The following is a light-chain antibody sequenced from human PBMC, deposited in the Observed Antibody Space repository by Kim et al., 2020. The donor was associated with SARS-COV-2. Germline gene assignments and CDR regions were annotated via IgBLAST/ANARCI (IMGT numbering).Light chain of an antibody. V-gene: IGLV2-14*03. CDR1: GSDVGGYDY. CDR2: DVT. Sequence: GQSITISCTGTGSDVGGYDYVSWYQQHPGKAPILIIYDVTKRPSGVSNRFSGSKSGNTASLTISGLQAEDEADYYCSSFTSSSTLVFGGGTQLTVL. CDR3: SSFTSSSTLV. J-gene: IGLJ3*02.